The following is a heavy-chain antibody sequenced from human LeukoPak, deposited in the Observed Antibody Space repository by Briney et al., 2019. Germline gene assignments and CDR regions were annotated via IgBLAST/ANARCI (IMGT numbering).Heavy chain of an antibody. CDR3: PRARTGIAAAGDFDY. J-gene: IGHJ4*02. V-gene: IGHV1-3*01. Sequence: ASVKVSCKASGYTFTSYAMHWVRQAPGQRLEWMGWINAGNGNTKYSQKFQGRVTITRDTSASTAYMELSSLRSEDTAVYYCPRARTGIAAAGDFDYWGQGTLVTVSS. D-gene: IGHD6-13*01. CDR1: GYTFTSYA. CDR2: INAGNGNT.